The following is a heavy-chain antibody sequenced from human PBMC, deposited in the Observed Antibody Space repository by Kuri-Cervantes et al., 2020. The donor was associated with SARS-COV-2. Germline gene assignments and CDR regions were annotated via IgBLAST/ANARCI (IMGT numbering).Heavy chain of an antibody. CDR3: ASLLSYYDYVWGSYRYYYFDY. CDR1: GESLSDYY. V-gene: IGHV4-39*01. Sequence: GSLRLSCAVYGESLSDYYWGWIRQPPGKGLEWIGSIYYSGSTYYNPSLKSRVTISVDTSKNQFSLKLSSVTAADTAVYYCASLLSYYDYVWGSYRYYYFDYWSQGTLVTVSS. CDR2: IYYSGST. J-gene: IGHJ4*02. D-gene: IGHD3-16*02.